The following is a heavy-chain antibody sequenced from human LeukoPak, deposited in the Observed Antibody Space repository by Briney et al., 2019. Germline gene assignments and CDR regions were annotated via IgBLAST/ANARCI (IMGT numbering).Heavy chain of an antibody. CDR2: IKQDGSDK. D-gene: IGHD3-22*01. Sequence: GGSLRLSCGASGFTFSSYWMNWVRQAPGKGLEWVANIKQDGSDKNYVDSVKGRFTISRDNSKNTLYLQMNSLRAEDTAVYYCARAANYYDSSGYYPLYYYYGMDVWGQGTTVTVSS. V-gene: IGHV3-7*03. CDR3: ARAANYYDSSGYYPLYYYYGMDV. J-gene: IGHJ6*02. CDR1: GFTFSSYW.